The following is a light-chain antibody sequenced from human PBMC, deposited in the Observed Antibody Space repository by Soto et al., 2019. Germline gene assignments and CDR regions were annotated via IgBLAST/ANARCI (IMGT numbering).Light chain of an antibody. CDR2: AES. CDR3: QQSYSTPIT. CDR1: QSVGSS. V-gene: IGKV3-11*01. Sequence: EIVLTQSPATLSLSPGESATLSCRASQSVGSSLAWYQQKIGQAPRILIYAESDGATGIPARFSGSGSGTDLNLIISRLEPEDFAIYYCQQSYSTPITCGQGTRLEIK. J-gene: IGKJ5*01.